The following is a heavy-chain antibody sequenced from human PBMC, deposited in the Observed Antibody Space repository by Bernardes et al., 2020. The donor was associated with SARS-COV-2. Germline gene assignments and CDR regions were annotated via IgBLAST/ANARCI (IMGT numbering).Heavy chain of an antibody. J-gene: IGHJ4*02. CDR3: ARSLFDY. CDR2: INHSGNT. Sequence: SETLSLTCDVYGGSFSGYYWGWIRQPPGKGLEWIGEINHSGNTNYNPSLNSRVTISLDTSKNQFSLKLRSVTAADTGVYYCARSLFDYWGQGILVTVSS. V-gene: IGHV4-34*01. CDR1: GGSFSGYY.